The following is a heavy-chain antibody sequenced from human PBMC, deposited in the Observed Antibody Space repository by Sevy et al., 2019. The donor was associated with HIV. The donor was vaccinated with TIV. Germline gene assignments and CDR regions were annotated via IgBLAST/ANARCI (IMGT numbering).Heavy chain of an antibody. CDR1: GFTFSNYN. Sequence: GGSLRLSCVASGFTFSNYNMNWVRQAPGKGLEWVSSITGSSNYIYYADSLKGRFTASRDNAKNSLYLQMNSLRAEDTAVYYCARDFPVGTTSTFDYWGQGTLVTVSS. D-gene: IGHD1-26*01. V-gene: IGHV3-21*01. CDR2: ITGSSNYI. CDR3: ARDFPVGTTSTFDY. J-gene: IGHJ4*02.